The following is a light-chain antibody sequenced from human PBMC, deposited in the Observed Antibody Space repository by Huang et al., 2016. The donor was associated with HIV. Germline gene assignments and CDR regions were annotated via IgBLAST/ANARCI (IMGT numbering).Light chain of an antibody. CDR3: QQYDTFS. CDR2: GAS. V-gene: IGKV3-20*01. J-gene: IGKJ2*01. Sequence: EVVLTQSPGILSLSAGERANLSCRASRNLTNSQLAWYQQKVGQPPRLLVFGASTRVSGVPERFTGGVSGRDFTLSISGLEPDDFATYYCQQYDTFSFGQGTRLE. CDR1: RNLTNSQ.